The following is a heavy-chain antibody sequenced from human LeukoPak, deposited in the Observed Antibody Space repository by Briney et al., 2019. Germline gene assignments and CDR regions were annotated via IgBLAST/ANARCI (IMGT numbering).Heavy chain of an antibody. J-gene: IGHJ4*02. V-gene: IGHV3-21*06. CDR2: ISSSSSYI. D-gene: IGHD6-6*01. CDR3: ARGRPAHYFDS. CDR1: GSTFSSYS. Sequence: PGGSLRLSCAASGSTFSSYSMNWVRQAPGKGLEWVSSISSSSSYIYYADSVKGRFFISRDISENMVYLQMNSLSVEDTAVYFCARGRPAHYFDSWGPGTLVTVS.